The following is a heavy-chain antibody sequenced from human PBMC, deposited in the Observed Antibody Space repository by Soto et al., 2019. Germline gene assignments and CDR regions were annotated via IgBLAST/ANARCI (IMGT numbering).Heavy chain of an antibody. CDR3: ARVRDSSGYYQVPFDY. Sequence: QVQLQQWGAELLKPSETLSLTCAVYGGSFSGYYWSWIRQPPGKGLEWIGEINHSGSTNYNPSLKSRVTISVDTSKNQFSLKLSSVTAADTAVYYCARVRDSSGYYQVPFDYWGQGTLVTVSS. V-gene: IGHV4-34*01. D-gene: IGHD3-22*01. CDR1: GGSFSGYY. J-gene: IGHJ4*02. CDR2: INHSGST.